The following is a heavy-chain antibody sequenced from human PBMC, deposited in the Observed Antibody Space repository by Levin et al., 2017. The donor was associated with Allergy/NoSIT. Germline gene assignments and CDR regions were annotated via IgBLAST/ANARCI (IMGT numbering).Heavy chain of an antibody. D-gene: IGHD5-12*01. Sequence: QTGGSLRLSCVASGFTISSDAMSWVRQAPGKGLEWVSTVHGGSKYYADSVKGRFTVSRDNSENTLLLQMDSLRADDTATYYCAKGRQRVGGYDIWGQGTTVTVSS. CDR3: AKGRQRVGGYDI. CDR1: GFTISSDA. J-gene: IGHJ3*02. V-gene: IGHV3-23*05. CDR2: VHGGSK.